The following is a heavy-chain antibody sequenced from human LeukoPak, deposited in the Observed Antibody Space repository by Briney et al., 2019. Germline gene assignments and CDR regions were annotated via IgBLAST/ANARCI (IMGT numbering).Heavy chain of an antibody. Sequence: GGSLRLSCAASGFTFSSYWMHWVRQAPGKGLVWVSRINSDGRSTIYADSVKGRFTISRDNARNTLYLQMNSLRAEDTAVYYCARVNGDLWVDYWGQGTLVTGSS. J-gene: IGHJ4*02. D-gene: IGHD4-17*01. CDR3: ARVNGDLWVDY. CDR1: GFTFSSYW. V-gene: IGHV3-74*01. CDR2: INSDGRST.